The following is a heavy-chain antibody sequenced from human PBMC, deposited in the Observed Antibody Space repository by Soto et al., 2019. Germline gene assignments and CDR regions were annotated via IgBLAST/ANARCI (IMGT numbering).Heavy chain of an antibody. D-gene: IGHD3-22*01. V-gene: IGHV1-69*04. CDR2: IIPIIGII. J-gene: IGHJ5*02. CDR1: GCTFSTYT. Sequence: SVKVSCKASGCTFSTYTITWVRQAPGQGLEWMGRIIPIIGIINYAQKFQGRVTITADKFTGTAYMELTRLRSDDMAVYYCAGDPDSHYNDSHAYSYPWGQGTLVTVSS. CDR3: AGDPDSHYNDSHAYSYP.